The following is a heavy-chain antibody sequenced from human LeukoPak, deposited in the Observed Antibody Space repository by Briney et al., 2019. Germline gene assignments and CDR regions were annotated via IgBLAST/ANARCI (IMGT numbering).Heavy chain of an antibody. V-gene: IGHV4-34*01. CDR2: INHSGST. D-gene: IGHD2-15*01. Sequence: SETLSLTCAVYGGSFSGYYWSWIRQPPGKGLEWIGEINHSGSTNYNPSLKIRVTISVDTSKNQFSLRLSAVTAADTAVYYCARVRDCSGGSCRALDYWGQGTLVTVSS. J-gene: IGHJ4*02. CDR3: ARVRDCSGGSCRALDY. CDR1: GGSFSGYY.